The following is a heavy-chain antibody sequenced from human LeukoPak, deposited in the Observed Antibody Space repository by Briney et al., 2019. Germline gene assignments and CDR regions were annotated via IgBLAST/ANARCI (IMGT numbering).Heavy chain of an antibody. Sequence: PSETLSLTCSVSGASLSTSPYCWGCIRQPTGKGREWDGNIYYSANTNSNLSSHGPVHIYIDTSQNLFPLRLNSMTAADTAVYYCAKSGGYGLIDKWGQGTLVTVSS. J-gene: IGHJ4*02. D-gene: IGHD1-26*01. CDR1: GASLSTSPYC. V-gene: IGHV4-39*01. CDR3: AKSGGYGLIDK. CDR2: IYYSANT.